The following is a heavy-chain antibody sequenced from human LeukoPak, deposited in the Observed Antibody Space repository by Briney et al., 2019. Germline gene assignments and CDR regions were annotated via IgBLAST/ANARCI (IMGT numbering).Heavy chain of an antibody. D-gene: IGHD6-19*01. CDR2: IYSGGST. J-gene: IGHJ4*02. V-gene: IGHV3-66*01. CDR3: ARVEQWLVRGFDY. Sequence: GGSLRLSCAASGFTVSSNYMSWVRQAPGKGLEWVSVIYSGGSTYYADSVKGRFIISRDNSTTTLYLQMNSLRAEDTAVYYCARVEQWLVRGFDYWGQGTPVTVSS. CDR1: GFTVSSNY.